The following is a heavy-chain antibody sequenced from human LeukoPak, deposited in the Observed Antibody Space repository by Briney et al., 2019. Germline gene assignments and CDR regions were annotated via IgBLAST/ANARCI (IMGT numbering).Heavy chain of an antibody. CDR1: GGSFSGYY. CDR3: ARGGYYDSSGYYYAGYFDY. J-gene: IGHJ4*02. V-gene: IGHV4-34*01. D-gene: IGHD3-22*01. Sequence: SETLSLTCAVYGGSFSGYYWSWIRQPPGKGLEWIGEINHSGSTNYNPSLKSRVTISVDTSKNQFSLKLSSVTAADTAVYYCARGGYYDSSGYYYAGYFDYWGQGTLVTVSS. CDR2: INHSGST.